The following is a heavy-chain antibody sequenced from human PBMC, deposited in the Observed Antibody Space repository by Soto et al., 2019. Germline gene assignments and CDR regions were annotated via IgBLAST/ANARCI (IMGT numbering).Heavy chain of an antibody. CDR1: GYNYNNYG. D-gene: IGHD2-15*01. CDR2: ISAFNHKA. Sequence: QVQLVQSGGEVKKPGASVKVSCKASGYNYNNYGVTWVRQAPGQGLEWMGWISAFNHKANYAHNIQDRVTMTIDTSTNAAHMEIRSLRLADTAVYYCARQHHGLWPASPDFDYWGQGTLVTVSA. V-gene: IGHV1-18*04. CDR3: ARQHHGLWPASPDFDY. J-gene: IGHJ4*02.